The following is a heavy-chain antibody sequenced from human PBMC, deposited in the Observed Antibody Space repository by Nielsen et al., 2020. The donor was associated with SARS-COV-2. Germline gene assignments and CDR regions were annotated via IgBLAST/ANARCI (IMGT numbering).Heavy chain of an antibody. V-gene: IGHV3-7*01. Sequence: GGSLSLSCAASGFTFSASWMAWVRQAPGKGLEWLSNISPDGTGANYADSVKGRFTISRDNSKNTLYLQMNSLRAEDTAVYYCAKDPRNGLVRGVIIDYWGQGTLVTVSS. CDR1: GFTFSASW. CDR3: AKDPRNGLVRGVIIDY. CDR2: ISPDGTGA. J-gene: IGHJ4*02. D-gene: IGHD3-10*01.